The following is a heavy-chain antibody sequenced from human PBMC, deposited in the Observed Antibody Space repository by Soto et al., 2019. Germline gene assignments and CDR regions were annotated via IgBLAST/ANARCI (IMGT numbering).Heavy chain of an antibody. V-gene: IGHV4-59*01. D-gene: IGHD3-10*01. CDR3: ARGRGGYFAL. Sequence: QVQLQESGPGLVKPSETLSLTCTVSGVSISSYYWSWIRQPPGKGLEWIGYIYYSGSTNYNPSLKRRVTIAVDTSTNQFSLKLSSVTAADTAVYVCARGRGGYFALWGRGTLVTVSS. CDR1: GVSISSYY. CDR2: IYYSGST. J-gene: IGHJ2*01.